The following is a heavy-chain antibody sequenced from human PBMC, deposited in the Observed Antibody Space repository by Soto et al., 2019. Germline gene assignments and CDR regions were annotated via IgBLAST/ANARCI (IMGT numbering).Heavy chain of an antibody. Sequence: ASETLSLTCTVSGGSISSGDYYWSWIRQPPGKGLEWIGYIYYSGSTYYNPSLKSRVTISVDTSKNQFSLKLSSVTAADTAVYYCAKYRLDYDSSGYFDYWGQGTLVTVSS. CDR3: AKYRLDYDSSGYFDY. V-gene: IGHV4-30-4*01. J-gene: IGHJ4*02. CDR1: GGSISSGDYY. D-gene: IGHD3-22*01. CDR2: IYYSGST.